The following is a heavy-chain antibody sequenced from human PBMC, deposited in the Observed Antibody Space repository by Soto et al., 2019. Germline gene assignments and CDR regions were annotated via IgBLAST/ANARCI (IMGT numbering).Heavy chain of an antibody. D-gene: IGHD2-15*01. CDR1: GFTFSSFD. CDR2: IASTGDP. Sequence: VGSLRLSCVASGFTFSSFDIHWVRQMSGECLEWVSSIASTGDPYYPVSVEGRLTISRENAKNSLYLLINRLRIGDTAVYYCAREGTGGGFDIWGQGTVVTVSS. V-gene: IGHV3-13*04. CDR3: AREGTGGGFDI. J-gene: IGHJ3*02.